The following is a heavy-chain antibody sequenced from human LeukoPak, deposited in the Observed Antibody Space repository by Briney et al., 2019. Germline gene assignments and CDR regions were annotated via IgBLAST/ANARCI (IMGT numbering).Heavy chain of an antibody. CDR1: GFTFSSYA. Sequence: GGSLRLSCAGSGFTFSSYAMSWVRQAPGQGLEWISVISDSGDYTSYADSVRGRFTISRDNSRNTLYLQMISLRPEDTAVYYCAKDTSIGKYCTNGVCSPFDYWGQGTLVTVSS. CDR2: ISDSGDYT. CDR3: AKDTSIGKYCTNGVCSPFDY. D-gene: IGHD2-8*01. V-gene: IGHV3-23*01. J-gene: IGHJ4*02.